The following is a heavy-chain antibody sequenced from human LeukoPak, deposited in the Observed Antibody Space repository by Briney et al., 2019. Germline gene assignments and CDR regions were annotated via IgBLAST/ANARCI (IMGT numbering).Heavy chain of an antibody. V-gene: IGHV3-23*01. CDR1: GFSFSDYD. CDR3: AKNPVSYYYDSSGYVDY. Sequence: GGSLRLSCEASGFSFSDYDMSWVRQAPGKGLEWVSAISGSGGSTYYADSVKGRFTISRDNSKNTLYLQMNSLRAEDTAVYYCAKNPVSYYYDSSGYVDYWGQGTLVTVSS. CDR2: ISGSGGST. D-gene: IGHD3-22*01. J-gene: IGHJ4*02.